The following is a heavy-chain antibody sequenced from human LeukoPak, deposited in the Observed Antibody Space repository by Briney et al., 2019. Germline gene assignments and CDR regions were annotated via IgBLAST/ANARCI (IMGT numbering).Heavy chain of an antibody. J-gene: IGHJ2*01. CDR1: GFTFSSCA. D-gene: IGHD6-19*01. CDR2: IIGSGYST. V-gene: IGHV3-23*01. Sequence: PGGSLRLSCAASGFTFSSCAMSWVRQAPGKGLEWVSGIIGSGYSTYYADSVRGRFTISRDNSKNTLYLQKNSLRADDTAIYYCAKSMTLQWRGFFDLWGRGTHVTVSS. CDR3: AKSMTLQWRGFFDL.